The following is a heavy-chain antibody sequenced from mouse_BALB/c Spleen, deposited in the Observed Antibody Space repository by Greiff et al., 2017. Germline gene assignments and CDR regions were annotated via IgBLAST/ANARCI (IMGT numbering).Heavy chain of an antibody. Sequence: VQLKQSGGGLVQPGGSLKLSCAASGFTFSSYTMSWVRQTPEKRLEWVAYISNGGGSTYYPDTVKGRFTISRDNAKNTLYLQMSSLKSEDTAMYYCARSGYYGKDRYFDVWGAGTTVTVSS. J-gene: IGHJ1*01. CDR3: ARSGYYGKDRYFDV. CDR1: GFTFSSYT. V-gene: IGHV5-12-2*01. D-gene: IGHD1-1*01. CDR2: ISNGGGST.